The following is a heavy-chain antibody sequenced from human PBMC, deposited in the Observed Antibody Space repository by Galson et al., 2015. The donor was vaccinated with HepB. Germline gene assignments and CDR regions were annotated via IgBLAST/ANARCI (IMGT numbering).Heavy chain of an antibody. J-gene: IGHJ1*01. V-gene: IGHV1-18*04. CDR2: ISAYNGNT. D-gene: IGHD6-19*01. Sequence: SVKVSCKASGYTFTSYGISWVRQAPGQGLEWMGWISAYNGNTNYAQKLQGRVTMTTDTSTSTAYMELRSLRSDDTAVYYCARDLQSIAVAGNGYFQHWGQGTLVTVSS. CDR3: ARDLQSIAVAGNGYFQH. CDR1: GYTFTSYG.